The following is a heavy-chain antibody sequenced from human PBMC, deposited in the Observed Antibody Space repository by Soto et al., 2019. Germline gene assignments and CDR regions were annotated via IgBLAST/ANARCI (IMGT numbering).Heavy chain of an antibody. CDR3: ARDYVTMARGVIITAFDY. CDR2: IYYSGST. CDR1: GGSISSGDYY. J-gene: IGHJ4*02. D-gene: IGHD3-10*01. V-gene: IGHV4-30-4*01. Sequence: SETLSLTCTVSGGSISSGDYYWSWIRQPPGKGLEWIGYIYYSGSTYYNPSLKSRVTISVDTSKNQFSLKLSSVTAADTAVYYCARDYVTMARGVIITAFDYWGQGTLVTVSS.